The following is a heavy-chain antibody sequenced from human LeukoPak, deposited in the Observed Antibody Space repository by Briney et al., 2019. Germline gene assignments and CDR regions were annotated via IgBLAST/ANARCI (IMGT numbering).Heavy chain of an antibody. CDR2: IKQDGSEK. CDR1: GFTFSRYW. J-gene: IGHJ3*02. Sequence: GGSLRLSCAASGFTFSRYWMSWVRQAPGKGLEWVANIKQDGSEKDYVDSVKGRFTISRDNAKNSLYLQMNSLRAEDTAVYYCAREVEMATNGYAFDIWGQGTMVTVSS. V-gene: IGHV3-7*01. CDR3: AREVEMATNGYAFDI. D-gene: IGHD5-24*01.